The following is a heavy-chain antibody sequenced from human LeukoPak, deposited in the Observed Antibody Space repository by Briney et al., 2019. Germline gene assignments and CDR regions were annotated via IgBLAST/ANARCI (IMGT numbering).Heavy chain of an antibody. D-gene: IGHD5-12*01. CDR2: ISAYNGNT. CDR3: ARRYSGYDFDVFDI. J-gene: IGHJ3*02. Sequence: GASVKVSCKASGYTLTSYGISWVRQAPGQGLEWMGWISAYNGNTNYAQKLQGRVTMTTDTSTSTAYMELRSLRSDDTAVYYCARRYSGYDFDVFDIWGQGTMVTVSS. CDR1: GYTLTSYG. V-gene: IGHV1-18*01.